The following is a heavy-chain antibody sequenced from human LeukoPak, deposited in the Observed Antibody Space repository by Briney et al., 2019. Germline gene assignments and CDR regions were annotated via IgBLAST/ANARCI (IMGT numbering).Heavy chain of an antibody. V-gene: IGHV1-8*01. CDR2: MNPNSGNT. CDR1: GYTFTSYD. D-gene: IGHD3-10*01. J-gene: IGHJ6*03. CDR3: ARVRSMVRGVYRYYYYMDV. Sequence: GASVKVSCKASGYTFTSYDINWVRQATGQGLEWMGWMNPNSGNTGYAQKFQGRVTMTRNTSISTAYMELSSLRSEDTAVYYCARVRSMVRGVYRYYYYMDVWGKGTTVTVSS.